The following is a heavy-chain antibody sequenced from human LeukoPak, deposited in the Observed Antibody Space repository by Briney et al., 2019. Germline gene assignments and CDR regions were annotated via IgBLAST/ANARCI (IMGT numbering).Heavy chain of an antibody. V-gene: IGHV4-59*08. CDR2: IYDSGST. CDR1: GGSISGYF. CDR3: ARQFSP. Sequence: SETLSLTCTVSGGSISGYFWTWMRQPPGKGLEWIGNIYDSGSTNYKPSLKSRVTISLDSSRNQLFLKLSSVTAADTAVYYCARQFSPWGQGTLVTVPS. J-gene: IGHJ5*02.